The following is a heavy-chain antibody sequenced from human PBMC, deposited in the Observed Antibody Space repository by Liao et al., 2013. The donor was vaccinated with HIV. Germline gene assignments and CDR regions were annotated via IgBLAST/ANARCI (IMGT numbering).Heavy chain of an antibody. Sequence: QVQLQESGPGLVKPSETLSLTCTVSGGSIRSYYWSWIRQSAGKGLEAIGRIFTSGSANYSPSLQSRVTISIDTSKNHFFLSLTSLTAADTGVYFCARVRLGALDAFDIWGPGTMVTVSS. J-gene: IGHJ3*02. CDR2: IFTSGSA. CDR1: GGSIRSYY. V-gene: IGHV4-4*07. D-gene: IGHD7-27*01. CDR3: ARVRLGALDAFDI.